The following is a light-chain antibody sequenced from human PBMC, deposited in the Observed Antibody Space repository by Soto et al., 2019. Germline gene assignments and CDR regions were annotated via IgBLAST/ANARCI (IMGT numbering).Light chain of an antibody. CDR1: QSINSN. V-gene: IGKV3-15*01. J-gene: IGKJ1*01. CDR3: QQYDNWPPWT. Sequence: EIVMTQSPATLSVSPGERVTLSCRASQSINSNLAWYQQKPGQAPRLLIYRASTRATGIPARFSGSGSGTEFTLTISSLQSEDFAVYYCQQYDNWPPWTFGQGTKVEIK. CDR2: RAS.